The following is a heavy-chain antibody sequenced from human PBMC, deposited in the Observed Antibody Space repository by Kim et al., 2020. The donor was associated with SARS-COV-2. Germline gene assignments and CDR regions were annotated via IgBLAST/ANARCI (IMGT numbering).Heavy chain of an antibody. CDR1: GYTFTSYD. J-gene: IGHJ4*02. CDR3: ARGRGFDWLSPPDY. D-gene: IGHD3-9*01. V-gene: IGHV1-8*01. Sequence: ASVKVSCKASGYTFTSYDINWVRQATGQGLEWMGWMNPNSGNTGYAQKFQGRVTMTRNTSISTAYMELSSLRSEDTAVYYCARGRGFDWLSPPDYWGQGTLVTVSS. CDR2: MNPNSGNT.